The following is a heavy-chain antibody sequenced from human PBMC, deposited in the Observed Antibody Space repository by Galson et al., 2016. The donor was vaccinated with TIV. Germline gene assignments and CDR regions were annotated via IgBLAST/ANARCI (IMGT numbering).Heavy chain of an antibody. CDR2: ICESGTT. CDR3: VREGSTVTMHHYFGMDV. CDR1: GYAVKSGYY. V-gene: IGHV4-38-2*02. Sequence: LSLTCAVSGYAVKSGYYWGWIRQPPGKGLQWIGSICESGTTYYNPSLKSRLTMSVDTSKNQFSLKLSSVTAADTAVYYCVREGSTVTMHHYFGMDVWGQGTSVTVSS. D-gene: IGHD4-17*01. J-gene: IGHJ6*02.